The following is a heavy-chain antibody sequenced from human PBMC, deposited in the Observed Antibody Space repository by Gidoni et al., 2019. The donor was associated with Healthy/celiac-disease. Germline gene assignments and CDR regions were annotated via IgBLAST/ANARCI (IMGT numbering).Heavy chain of an antibody. CDR2: IYYSGST. Sequence: QLQLQESGPGLVKPSETLSLTCTVSGGSLSSSSYYWGWIRQPPGTGLEWIGSIYYSGSTYYNPSRKSRVTISVDTSKNQFSLKLSSVTAADTAVYYCARHGYYDSSGYADAFDIWGQGTMVTVSS. CDR1: GGSLSSSSYY. D-gene: IGHD3-22*01. V-gene: IGHV4-39*01. CDR3: ARHGYYDSSGYADAFDI. J-gene: IGHJ3*02.